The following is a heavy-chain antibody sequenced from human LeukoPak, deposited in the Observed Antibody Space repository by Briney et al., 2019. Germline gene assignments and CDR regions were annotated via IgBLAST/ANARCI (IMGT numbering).Heavy chain of an antibody. CDR2: INHSGST. CDR3: ARHLWSGYFASSDY. D-gene: IGHD3-3*02. V-gene: IGHV4-34*01. Sequence: PSETLSLTCAVYGGSFSGYYWSWIRQPPGKGLEWIGEINHSGSTNYNPSLKSRVTISVDTSKNQFSLKLSSVTAADTAVYYCARHLWSGYFASSDYWGQGTLVTVSS. J-gene: IGHJ4*02. CDR1: GGSFSGYY.